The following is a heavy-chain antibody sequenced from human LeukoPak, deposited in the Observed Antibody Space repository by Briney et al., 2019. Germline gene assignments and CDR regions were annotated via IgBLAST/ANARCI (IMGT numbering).Heavy chain of an antibody. Sequence: SETLSLTCTVSGGSISSYYWSWIRQPAGKGLEWIGRIYTSGSTNYNPSLKSRVTMSVDTSKNQFSLKLSSVTAADTAVYYCARDSPPNSSGWYFRRGDYYGMDVWGQGTTVTVSS. CDR2: IYTSGST. J-gene: IGHJ6*02. CDR3: ARDSPPNSSGWYFRRGDYYGMDV. V-gene: IGHV4-4*07. CDR1: GGSISSYY. D-gene: IGHD6-19*01.